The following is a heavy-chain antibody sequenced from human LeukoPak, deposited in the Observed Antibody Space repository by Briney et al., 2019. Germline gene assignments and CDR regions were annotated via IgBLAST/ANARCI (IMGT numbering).Heavy chain of an antibody. CDR2: IRYDGSNK. CDR3: AYQPQLYYYYYYMDV. D-gene: IGHD1-1*01. CDR1: GFTFSSYW. Sequence: PGGSLRLSCAASGFTFSSYWMSWVRQAPGKGLEWVAFIRYDGSNKYYADSVKDRFTISRDNSKNTLYLQMNSLRAEDTAVYYCAYQPQLYYYYYYMDVWGKGTTVTISS. V-gene: IGHV3-30*02. J-gene: IGHJ6*03.